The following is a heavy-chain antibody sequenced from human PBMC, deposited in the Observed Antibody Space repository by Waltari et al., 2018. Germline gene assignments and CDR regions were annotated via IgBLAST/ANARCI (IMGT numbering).Heavy chain of an antibody. D-gene: IGHD6-19*01. J-gene: IGHJ4*02. CDR1: GCPLSSFW. Sequence: EVQLVESGGGLVPPGGSLRLSCAASGCPLSSFWMNWVRQTPGKGLEWVAGIKQDGSEKYYADSVKGRFTISRDNAKNSLYLQMNSLRAEDTAVYYCATSGWYCFDYWGQGTLVTVSS. V-gene: IGHV3-7*01. CDR2: IKQDGSEK. CDR3: ATSGWYCFDY.